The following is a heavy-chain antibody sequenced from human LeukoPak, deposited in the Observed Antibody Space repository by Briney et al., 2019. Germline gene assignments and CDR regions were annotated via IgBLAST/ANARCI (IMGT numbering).Heavy chain of an antibody. Sequence: SETLSLTCTVSGGSISTYYWSWIRQPPGKGLEWIGYIYYTGSTSYNPSLESRVTMSLDASKNQFSLELNSVTPADTAVYYCARGGNYWPQWWFDPWGRGTLVSVSS. CDR3: ARGGNYWPQWWFDP. D-gene: IGHD1-26*01. CDR1: GGSISTYY. V-gene: IGHV4-59*01. CDR2: IYYTGST. J-gene: IGHJ5*02.